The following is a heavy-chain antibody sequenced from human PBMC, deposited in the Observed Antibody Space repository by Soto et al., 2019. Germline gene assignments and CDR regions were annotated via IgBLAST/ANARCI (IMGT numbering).Heavy chain of an antibody. CDR1: GGTFSSYA. CDR3: ARDGWTTGPTGAFDY. CDR2: IIPIFGTA. Sequence: QVQLVQSGAEVKKPGSSVKVSCKASGGTFSSYAISWVRQAPGQGLEWMGGIIPIFGTANYAQKFQGRVTITADKSTSTAYMELSSLRSEDAAVYYCARDGWTTGPTGAFDYWGQGTLVTVSS. V-gene: IGHV1-69*06. J-gene: IGHJ4*02. D-gene: IGHD4-17*01.